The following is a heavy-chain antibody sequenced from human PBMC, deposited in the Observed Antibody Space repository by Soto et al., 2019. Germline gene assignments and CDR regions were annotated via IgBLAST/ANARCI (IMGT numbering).Heavy chain of an antibody. Sequence: PGGSLRLSCAASGFTFSNAWMNWVRQAPGKGLEWVGRIKSKSDGETRDHAAPVKGRFTISRDDSRNTLYLQMNSLKTEDTAVYYCATDGASAWGGQDIAVVPAATTHGYWGQGTLVTVSS. CDR1: GFTFSNAW. CDR2: IKSKSDGETR. D-gene: IGHD2-2*01. CDR3: ATDGASAWGGQDIAVVPAATTHGY. J-gene: IGHJ4*02. V-gene: IGHV3-15*07.